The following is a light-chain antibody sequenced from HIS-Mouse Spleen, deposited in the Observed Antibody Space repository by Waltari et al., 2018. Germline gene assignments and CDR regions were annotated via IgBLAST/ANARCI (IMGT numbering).Light chain of an antibody. CDR3: QQYNSYLT. CDR1: QSISSW. Sequence: DIQMTQSPSTLSASVGDRVTIPCRASQSISSWLAWYQQKPGKAPKLLIYKASSLESGVPSRFSGSGSGTEFTLTISSLQPDDFATYYCQQYNSYLTFGPGTKVDIK. J-gene: IGKJ3*01. CDR2: KAS. V-gene: IGKV1-5*03.